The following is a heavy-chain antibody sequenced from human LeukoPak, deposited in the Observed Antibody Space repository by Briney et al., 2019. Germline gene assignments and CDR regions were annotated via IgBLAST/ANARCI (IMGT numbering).Heavy chain of an antibody. CDR2: IGTAGEI. CDR3: ARESRGGYSYMDV. Sequence: GGSLRLSCAASGFTFRSYDMHWVCQATGKGLEWVSGIGTAGEIYYPGSVKGRFATSRENAKNSLYLQMNSLRAGDTAVYYCARESRGGYSYMDVWGKGTTVTVSS. D-gene: IGHD5-24*01. V-gene: IGHV3-13*01. J-gene: IGHJ6*03. CDR1: GFTFRSYD.